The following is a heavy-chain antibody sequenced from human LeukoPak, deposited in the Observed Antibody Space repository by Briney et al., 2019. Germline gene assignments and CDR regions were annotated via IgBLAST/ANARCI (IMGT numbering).Heavy chain of an antibody. CDR2: ISNNGGYT. J-gene: IGHJ6*02. V-gene: IGHV3-23*01. D-gene: IGHD6-13*01. Sequence: HSGGSLRLSCAASGFTFSSSAMSWVRQAPGKGLEWVSAISNNGGYTYYADSVQGRFTISRDNSKSTLCLQMNSLRAEDTAVYYCARGGQQTESFYYYYGMDVWGQGTTVTVSS. CDR3: ARGGQQTESFYYYYGMDV. CDR1: GFTFSSSA.